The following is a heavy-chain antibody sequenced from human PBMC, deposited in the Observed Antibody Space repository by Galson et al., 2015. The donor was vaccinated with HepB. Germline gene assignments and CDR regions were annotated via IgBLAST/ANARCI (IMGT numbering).Heavy chain of an antibody. CDR2: IKQDVSDR. CDR1: GFTSSNYW. CDR3: ATEPRHNSGWFALDS. J-gene: IGHJ5*01. D-gene: IGHD6-19*01. V-gene: IGHV3-7*02. Sequence: SLRLSCAVSGFTSSNYWMSWVRQAPGKGLEWVANIKQDVSDRRYVDSVKGRFTISRDNSKSTVYLQMNSLRAEDTAIYYCATEPRHNSGWFALDSWGQGALVTVSS.